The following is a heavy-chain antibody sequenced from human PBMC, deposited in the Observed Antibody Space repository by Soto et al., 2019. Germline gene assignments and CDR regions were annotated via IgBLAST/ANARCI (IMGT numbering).Heavy chain of an antibody. CDR2: IYHSGST. CDR1: GGSISSSNW. Sequence: QVQLQESGPGLVKPSGTLSLTCAVSGGSISSSNWWRWVRHPPGKGLEWVGEIYHSGSTNYNPPLKSQVTISVDKSKNQFSLKLSSVTAADTAVYYCARVGSSWYDAYWGQGTLVTVSS. CDR3: ARVGSSWYDAY. J-gene: IGHJ4*02. V-gene: IGHV4-4*02. D-gene: IGHD6-13*01.